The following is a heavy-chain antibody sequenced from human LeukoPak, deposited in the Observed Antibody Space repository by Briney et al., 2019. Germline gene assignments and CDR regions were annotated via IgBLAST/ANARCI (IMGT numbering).Heavy chain of an antibody. Sequence: SETLSLTCTVSGGSISSYYWSWIRQPPGKGLEWIGYIYYSGSTNYNPSLKSRVTISVDTSKNQFSLKLSSVTAADTAVYYCARQEFFYYGSGSPFDYWGQGTLGPVSS. CDR1: GGSISSYY. V-gene: IGHV4-59*08. J-gene: IGHJ4*02. CDR2: IYYSGST. D-gene: IGHD3-10*01. CDR3: ARQEFFYYGSGSPFDY.